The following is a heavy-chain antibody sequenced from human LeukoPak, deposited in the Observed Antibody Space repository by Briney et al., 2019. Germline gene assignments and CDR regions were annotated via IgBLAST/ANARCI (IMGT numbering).Heavy chain of an antibody. CDR1: GGTFSSYA. D-gene: IGHD6-6*01. CDR3: ASDRLEKSSSSVNAFDI. Sequence: SVKVSCKASGGTFSSYAIIWVRQAPGQGLEWMGGIIPIFGTANYAQKFQGRVTITTDESTSTAYMELSSLRSEDTAVYYCASDRLEKSSSSVNAFDIWGQGTMVTVSS. J-gene: IGHJ3*02. V-gene: IGHV1-69*05. CDR2: IIPIFGTA.